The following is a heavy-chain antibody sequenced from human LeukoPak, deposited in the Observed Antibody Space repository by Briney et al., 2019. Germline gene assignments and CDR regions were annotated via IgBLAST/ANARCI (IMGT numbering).Heavy chain of an antibody. V-gene: IGHV4-31*03. CDR1: GGSLSSGGYY. CDR2: IYYSGST. CDR3: ARGVDGSGGYYYYFDY. D-gene: IGHD3-22*01. Sequence: SETLSLTCNVSGGSLSSGGYYWSWIRQHPGKGLEWIGYIYYSGSTNYNPSLKSRVTISVDTSKTQFSLKLSSVTAADTAVYYCARGVDGSGGYYYYFDYWGQGTLVTVSS. J-gene: IGHJ4*02.